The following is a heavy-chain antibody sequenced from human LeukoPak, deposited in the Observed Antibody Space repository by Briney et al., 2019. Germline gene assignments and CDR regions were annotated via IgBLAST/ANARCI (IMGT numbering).Heavy chain of an antibody. CDR2: ISGSGGST. D-gene: IGHD6-6*01. Sequence: GGSLRLSCAASGFTFSSYAMSWVRQAPGKGLEWVSAISGSGGSTYYADSVKGRFTISRDNSKNTLYLQMNSLRAEDTAVYYCAKDHGYSSFFLVHANYFQHWGQGTLVTVSS. J-gene: IGHJ1*01. V-gene: IGHV3-23*01. CDR3: AKDHGYSSFFLVHANYFQH. CDR1: GFTFSSYA.